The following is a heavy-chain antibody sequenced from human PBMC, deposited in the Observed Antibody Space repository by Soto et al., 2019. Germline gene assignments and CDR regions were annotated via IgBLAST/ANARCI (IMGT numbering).Heavy chain of an antibody. V-gene: IGHV3-48*02. J-gene: IGHJ6*02. CDR3: ARRGGGYSGYDPYYGMDV. D-gene: IGHD5-12*01. Sequence: EVQLVESGGGLVQPGGSLRLSCAASGFTFSSYSMNWVRQAPGKGLEWVSYISSSSSTIYYADSVKGRFTISRDNAKNSLYLQMNSLRDEDTAVYYWARRGGGYSGYDPYYGMDVWGQGTTVTVSS. CDR2: ISSSSSTI. CDR1: GFTFSSYS.